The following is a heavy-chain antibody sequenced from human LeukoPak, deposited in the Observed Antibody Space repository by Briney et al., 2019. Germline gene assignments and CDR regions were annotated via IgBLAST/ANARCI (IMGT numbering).Heavy chain of an antibody. CDR3: ARTSTVQGSD. CDR1: GGSVSSGSYY. CDR2: IYYSGST. Sequence: SETLSLTCTVSGGSVSSGSYYWSWIRQPPGKGLGWIGYIYYSGSTNYNPSLRSRVTISIDTSKNQFSLKLTSVSAGDTAIYYCARTSTVQGSDWGQGTLVTVSS. D-gene: IGHD3-10*01. V-gene: IGHV4-61*01. J-gene: IGHJ4*02.